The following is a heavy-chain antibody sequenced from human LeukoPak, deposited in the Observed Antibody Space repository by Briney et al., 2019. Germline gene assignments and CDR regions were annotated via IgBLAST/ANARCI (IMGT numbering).Heavy chain of an antibody. V-gene: IGHV3-49*04. Sequence: GALRLGCRAYGFNLGDYARRWGRQARGKGEGREGCIRSKAYGGTTEYAASVKGRFTISRDDSKSIAYLQMNSLKTEDTAVYYCTRDRYFDWSPFDYWGQGTLVTVSS. D-gene: IGHD3-9*01. CDR3: TRDRYFDWSPFDY. CDR1: GFNLGDYA. CDR2: IRSKAYGGTT. J-gene: IGHJ4*02.